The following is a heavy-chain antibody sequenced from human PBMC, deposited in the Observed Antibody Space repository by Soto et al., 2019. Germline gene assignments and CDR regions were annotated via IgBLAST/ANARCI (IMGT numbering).Heavy chain of an antibody. J-gene: IGHJ6*02. CDR2: IKWNSGKK. Sequence: SQRLSYAASGFTFVSYDMHWIRQTPGKGLEWVSNIKWNSGKKGYADSVKGRFTISRDNAKNSVYLQMNSLRVEDTALYYCAKHKAVAGSSYYGLDVWGQGTTVTVSS. CDR3: AKHKAVAGSSYYGLDV. V-gene: IGHV3-9*01. D-gene: IGHD6-19*01. CDR1: GFTFVSYD.